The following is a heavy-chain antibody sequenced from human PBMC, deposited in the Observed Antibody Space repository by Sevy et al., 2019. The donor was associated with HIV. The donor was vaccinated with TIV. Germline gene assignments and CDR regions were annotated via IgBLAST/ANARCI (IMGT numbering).Heavy chain of an antibody. CDR3: VKDSSSGCNKAFDH. CDR1: GFTFDDYA. J-gene: IGHJ4*02. Sequence: GGSLRLSCAASGFTFDDYAMHWVRQVPGKGLEWVSGISWNSGDIAYADSVKDRFTISRDNAKNSLFLQMNSLRPEDMALYYCVKDSSSGCNKAFDHWGQGTLVTVSS. V-gene: IGHV3-9*03. CDR2: ISWNSGDI. D-gene: IGHD6-25*01.